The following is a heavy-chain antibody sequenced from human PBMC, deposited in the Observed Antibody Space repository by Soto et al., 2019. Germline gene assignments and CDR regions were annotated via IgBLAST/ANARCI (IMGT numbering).Heavy chain of an antibody. D-gene: IGHD6-13*01. CDR2: IYYSGST. V-gene: IGHV4-59*01. Sequence: SETLSLTCTVSGGSISSYYWSWIRQPPGKGLEWIGYIYYSGSTNYNPSLKSRVTISVDTSRNQFSLKLSSVTAADTAVYYCASMGIAAAPQGVDYWGQGTLVTVSS. CDR3: ASMGIAAAPQGVDY. J-gene: IGHJ4*02. CDR1: GGSISSYY.